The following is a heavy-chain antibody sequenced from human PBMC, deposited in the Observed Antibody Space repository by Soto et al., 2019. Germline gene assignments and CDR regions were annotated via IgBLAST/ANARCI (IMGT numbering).Heavy chain of an antibody. Sequence: SETLSLTCTVSGGSISSYYWSWIRQPPGKGLEWIGYIYYSGSTNYNPSLKSRVTISVDTSKNQFSLKLSSVTAADTAVYYCARQRIAAAGTVAFDIWGQGTMVTVSS. CDR3: ARQRIAAAGTVAFDI. V-gene: IGHV4-59*01. CDR1: GGSISSYY. CDR2: IYYSGST. D-gene: IGHD6-13*01. J-gene: IGHJ3*02.